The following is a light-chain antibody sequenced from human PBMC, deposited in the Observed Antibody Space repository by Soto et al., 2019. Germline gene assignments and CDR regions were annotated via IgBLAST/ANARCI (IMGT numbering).Light chain of an antibody. CDR2: DNN. CDR1: SSNIGNNY. V-gene: IGLV1-51*01. CDR3: DSWDISLSVVL. Sequence: QSVLTQPPSVSAAPGQRVTISCSGSSSNIGNNYVSWYQQLPGTAPKLLIYDNNKRPSGIPDRFSGSTSGTSATLAIAGLQTGDEADYYCDSWDISLSVVLFGGGTKVTVL. J-gene: IGLJ2*01.